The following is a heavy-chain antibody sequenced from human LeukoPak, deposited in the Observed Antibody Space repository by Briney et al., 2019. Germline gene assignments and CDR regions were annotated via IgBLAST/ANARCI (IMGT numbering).Heavy chain of an antibody. Sequence: PGVSLRLSCAASGFTFSSYAMSWVRQAPGKGLEWVSSISGGGAVTYYADSVKGRFTISRDNSKNTVYSQMNSLRAEDTAVYYCAKEPRVATIEIFDYWGQGTLVTVSS. CDR1: GFTFSSYA. J-gene: IGHJ4*02. V-gene: IGHV3-23*01. D-gene: IGHD5-12*01. CDR2: ISGGGAVT. CDR3: AKEPRVATIEIFDY.